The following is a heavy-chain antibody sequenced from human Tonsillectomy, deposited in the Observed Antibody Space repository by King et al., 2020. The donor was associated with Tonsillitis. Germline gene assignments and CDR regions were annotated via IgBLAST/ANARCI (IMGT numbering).Heavy chain of an antibody. CDR2: ISWSSGSI. Sequence: VQLVESGGGLVQPGRSLRLSCAASGFTFDDYAMHWVRQAPGKGLEWVSGISWSSGSIDYADSVKGRFTISRDNAKNSLHLQMNSLRAEDTAFYYCAKDSDYEDRSGSHYFDYWGQGTLVTVSS. J-gene: IGHJ4*02. V-gene: IGHV3-9*01. CDR1: GFTFDDYA. D-gene: IGHD3-22*01. CDR3: AKDSDYEDRSGSHYFDY.